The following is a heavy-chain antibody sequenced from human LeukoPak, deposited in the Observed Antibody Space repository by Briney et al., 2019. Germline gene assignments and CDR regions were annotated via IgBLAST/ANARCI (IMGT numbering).Heavy chain of an antibody. J-gene: IGHJ4*02. CDR2: ISSSSGTI. V-gene: IGHV3-48*01. Sequence: GGSLRLSCVGSGFIFSSYSMNWVRQAPGKGLEWISYISSSSGTIYYADSVKGRFTISRDNAKNSLYLQMNSLRAEDTAVYYCARVWSPPYTSSWPYYFDYWGQGTLVTVSS. D-gene: IGHD6-13*01. CDR1: GFIFSSYS. CDR3: ARVWSPPYTSSWPYYFDY.